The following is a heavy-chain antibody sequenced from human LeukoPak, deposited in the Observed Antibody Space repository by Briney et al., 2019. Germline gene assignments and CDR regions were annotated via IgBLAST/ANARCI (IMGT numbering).Heavy chain of an antibody. CDR3: ARDSIVESTKVGSFDY. CDR1: GFIVSSSH. D-gene: IGHD1-26*01. Sequence: GGSLRLSCAASGFIVSSSHMSWVRQAPGKGLEWVSLIYSGGSTYYADSVKGRFTISRDNSKNTLFLQMNSLRAEDTAVYYCARDSIVESTKVGSFDYWGQGTLVTVSS. J-gene: IGHJ4*02. CDR2: IYSGGST. V-gene: IGHV3-53*01.